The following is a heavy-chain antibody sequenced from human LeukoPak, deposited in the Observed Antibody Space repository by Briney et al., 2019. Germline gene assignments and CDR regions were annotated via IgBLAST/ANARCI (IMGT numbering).Heavy chain of an antibody. CDR2: ISGTSSLI. V-gene: IGHV3-48*02. CDR1: GFTFSTYS. Sequence: PGGSLRLSCAASGFTFSTYSMNWVRQAPGKGLEWVSYISGTSSLIYYADSVKGRFTISRDNAKNLLYLQMNSLRDEDTAVYYCVRDQFFSFDYWGQGTLVTVSS. CDR3: VRDQFFSFDY. D-gene: IGHD3-3*01. J-gene: IGHJ4*02.